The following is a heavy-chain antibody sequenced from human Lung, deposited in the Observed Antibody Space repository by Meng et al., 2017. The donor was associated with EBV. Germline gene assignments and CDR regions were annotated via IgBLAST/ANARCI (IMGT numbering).Heavy chain of an antibody. Sequence: QVQLQEAGPGLVKPSQTLSLTCTVSGGSISSGGFYWSWIRQHPGKGLEWIGYIYYSGSTYYNPSLRSRVAISIDTSKNQFSLKLTSVTAADTAVYFCARTNYGDYNWFDPWGQGTLVTVSS. J-gene: IGHJ5*02. V-gene: IGHV4-31*03. CDR3: ARTNYGDYNWFDP. CDR1: GGSISSGGFY. D-gene: IGHD4-17*01. CDR2: IYYSGST.